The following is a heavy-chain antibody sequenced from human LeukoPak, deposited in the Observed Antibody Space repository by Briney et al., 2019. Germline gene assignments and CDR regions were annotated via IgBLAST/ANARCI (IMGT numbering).Heavy chain of an antibody. CDR3: ARDHVPEKYCSGGSCYSGSYYYYGMDV. Sequence: TGRSLRLSCAASGFTFSSYGMHWVRQAPGKGLEWVSYISSSSSTIYYADSVKGRFTISRDNAKNSLYLQMNSLRDEDTAVYYCARDHVPEKYCSGGSCYSGSYYYYGMDVWGQGTTVTVSS. CDR1: GFTFSSYG. CDR2: ISSSSSTI. V-gene: IGHV3-48*02. J-gene: IGHJ6*02. D-gene: IGHD2-15*01.